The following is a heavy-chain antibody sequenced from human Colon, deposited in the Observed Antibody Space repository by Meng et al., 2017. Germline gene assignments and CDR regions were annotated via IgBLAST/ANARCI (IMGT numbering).Heavy chain of an antibody. CDR3: ASASYYDSSGYLDAFDI. CDR1: GFTVSSNY. D-gene: IGHD3-22*01. CDR2: IYSGGST. J-gene: IGHJ3*02. V-gene: IGHV3-53*01. Sequence: GGSLRLSCAASGFTVSSNYMSWVRQAPGKGLEWVSVIYSGGSTYYAGSVKGRFTIYRDNSKNTLYLQVNSLIDEDTAVYYCASASYYDSSGYLDAFDIWGQGTMVTVSS.